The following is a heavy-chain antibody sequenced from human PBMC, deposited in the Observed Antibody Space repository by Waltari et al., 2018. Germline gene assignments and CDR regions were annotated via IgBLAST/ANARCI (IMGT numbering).Heavy chain of an antibody. J-gene: IGHJ4*02. V-gene: IGHV3-23*01. D-gene: IGHD6-19*01. Sequence: EVQLLESGGDLEQPGGSLRISCVGSGFNFRNCAMHWVRQAPGKGLEWVSTMSGTGDYTYYADSVKGRFTISRDNSKNTVFLHMNNLRVEDTAIYFCAKDQAEWLVLDGYFDSWGQGTPVTVSS. CDR2: MSGTGDYT. CDR3: AKDQAEWLVLDGYFDS. CDR1: GFNFRNCA.